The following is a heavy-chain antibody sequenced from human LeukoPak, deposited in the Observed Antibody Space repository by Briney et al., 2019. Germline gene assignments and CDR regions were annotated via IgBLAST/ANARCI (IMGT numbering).Heavy chain of an antibody. D-gene: IGHD4/OR15-4a*01. Sequence: PSETLSLTCAVYGGSFSSYYWGWIRQPPGKGLEWIGSIYYSGSTYYSPSLKSRVTISVDTSKNQFSLKLSSVTAADTAVYYCARDRFYGGAVAPIDYWGQGTLVTVSS. CDR2: IYYSGST. J-gene: IGHJ4*02. V-gene: IGHV4-39*07. CDR1: GGSFSSYY. CDR3: ARDRFYGGAVAPIDY.